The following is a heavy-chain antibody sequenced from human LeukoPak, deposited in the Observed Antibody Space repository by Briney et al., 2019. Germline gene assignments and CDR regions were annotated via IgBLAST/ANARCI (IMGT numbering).Heavy chain of an antibody. CDR3: ARGGSQADY. J-gene: IGHJ4*02. CDR2: IYYSGTT. Sequence: PSETLSLTCTGSGGSDRSISSDYWGWPRQPPVEGLEWIGYIYYSGTTNYNPSLKGRVTISVDTSKNQFSLKLNSVTAADTAVYYCARGGSQADYWGQGTLVTVSS. CDR1: GGSDRSISSDY. V-gene: IGHV4-59*01.